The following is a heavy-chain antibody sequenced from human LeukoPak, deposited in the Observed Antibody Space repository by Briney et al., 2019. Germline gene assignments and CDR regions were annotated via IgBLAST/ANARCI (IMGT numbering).Heavy chain of an antibody. V-gene: IGHV3-11*01. CDR1: GFIFSDSY. CDR3: ARDSGTDYDILSGSFINWFDP. CDR2: ISSNGYTV. Sequence: GRSLRLSCEASGFIFSDSYLSWIRPAPGKGLEWVSYISSNGYTVYYADSVKGRFTISRDNAKNSLYLQMNSLRPEDSAVYYCARDSGTDYDILSGSFINWFDPWGHGTLVTVSS. J-gene: IGHJ5*02. D-gene: IGHD3-9*01.